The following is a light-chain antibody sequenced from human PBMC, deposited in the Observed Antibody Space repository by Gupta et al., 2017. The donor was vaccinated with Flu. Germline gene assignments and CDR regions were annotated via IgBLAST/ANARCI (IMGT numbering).Light chain of an antibody. V-gene: IGKV3D-11*01. CDR2: DAS. CDR1: RAVSNY. Sequence: PGTLSLSPGERATLSCRASRAVSNYLNWYQHKPGQAPRLLIFDASKRATGIPDRFSGSGSGTDFTLTISRLDVDDSAVYYCQQRGTWPLTFGGGTKVEIK. J-gene: IGKJ4*01. CDR3: QQRGTWPLT.